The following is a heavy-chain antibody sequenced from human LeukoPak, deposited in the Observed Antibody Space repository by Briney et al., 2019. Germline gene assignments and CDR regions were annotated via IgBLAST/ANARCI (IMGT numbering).Heavy chain of an antibody. Sequence: GGSLRLSCAASGFTFSSYAMSWVRQAPGKGLEWGSAISGSGGSTYYADSVKGRFTISRDNSKNTLYLQMNSLRAEDTAVYYCAKERTMIVVVNPIDYWGQGTLVTVSS. CDR2: ISGSGGST. CDR1: GFTFSSYA. J-gene: IGHJ4*02. D-gene: IGHD3-22*01. CDR3: AKERTMIVVVNPIDY. V-gene: IGHV3-23*01.